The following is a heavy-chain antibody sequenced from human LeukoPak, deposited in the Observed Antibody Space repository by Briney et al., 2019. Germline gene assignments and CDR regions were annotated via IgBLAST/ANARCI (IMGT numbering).Heavy chain of an antibody. CDR1: GYTFYNFY. J-gene: IGHJ4*02. CDR2: INGNDGST. V-gene: IGHV1-2*02. Sequence: ASVKVSCKASGYTFYNFYIHWVRQAPGQGPEWMGWINGNDGSTKYAQKFQGRVTMTRVTAISTVYMDLSGLRPDDTAIYYCARDEGSTYNQLDYWGQGTLVTVSS. CDR3: ARDEGSTYNQLDY. D-gene: IGHD1-14*01.